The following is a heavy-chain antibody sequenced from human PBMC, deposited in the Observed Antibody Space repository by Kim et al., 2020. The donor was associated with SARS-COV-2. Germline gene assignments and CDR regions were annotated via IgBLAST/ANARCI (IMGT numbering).Heavy chain of an antibody. CDR1: GHTFTSHD. D-gene: IGHD4-4*01. Sequence: ASVKVSCKVSGHTFTSHDVSWVRQAPGQGLEWMGCISTYDGNTKYAQKFQGRVTMTTDTSTSTAYMELRSLRSDDTAIYYCARDHLQTTAVESGRRWFDPWGQGTLVTVSS. CDR2: ISTYDGNT. V-gene: IGHV1-18*04. CDR3: ARDHLQTTAVESGRRWFDP. J-gene: IGHJ5*02.